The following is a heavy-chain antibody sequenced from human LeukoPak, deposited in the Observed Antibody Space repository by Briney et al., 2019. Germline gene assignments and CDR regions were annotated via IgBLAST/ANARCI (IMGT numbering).Heavy chain of an antibody. V-gene: IGHV3-30*03. CDR2: ISYDGSNK. CDR1: GFTFSSYG. Sequence: GGSLRLSCAASGFTFSSYGMHWVRQAPGKGLEWVAVISYDGSNKYYADSVKGRFTISRDNSKNTLYLQMNSLRAEDTAVYYCAREDRGVFDYWGQGTLVTVSS. D-gene: IGHD3-10*01. CDR3: AREDRGVFDY. J-gene: IGHJ4*02.